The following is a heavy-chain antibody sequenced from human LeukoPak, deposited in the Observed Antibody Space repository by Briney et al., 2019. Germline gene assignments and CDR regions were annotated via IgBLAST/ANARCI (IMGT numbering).Heavy chain of an antibody. Sequence: GESLKISCKGSGYSFTSYWIGWVRQMPGKGLKGMGIIYPGDSDTRYSPSFQGQVTISADKSISTAYLQWSSLKASDTAMYYCASWRYYDFWSGYYTGDAFDIWGQGTMVTVSS. CDR1: GYSFTSYW. CDR2: IYPGDSDT. J-gene: IGHJ3*02. CDR3: ASWRYYDFWSGYYTGDAFDI. D-gene: IGHD3-3*01. V-gene: IGHV5-51*01.